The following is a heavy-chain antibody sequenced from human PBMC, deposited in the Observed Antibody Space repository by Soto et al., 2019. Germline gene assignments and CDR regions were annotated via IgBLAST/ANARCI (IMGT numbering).Heavy chain of an antibody. CDR2: IIPIFGTA. V-gene: IGHV1-69*01. Sequence: QVQLVQSGAEVKKPGSSVKVSCKASGGTFSSYAISWVRQAPGQGLEWMGGIIPIFGTANYAQKFQGRVTITADESTGTAYMELSSLRSEDTAVYYCARDRGVDTAMAPHQGGMDVWGQGTTVTVSS. J-gene: IGHJ6*02. CDR3: ARDRGVDTAMAPHQGGMDV. D-gene: IGHD5-18*01. CDR1: GGTFSSYA.